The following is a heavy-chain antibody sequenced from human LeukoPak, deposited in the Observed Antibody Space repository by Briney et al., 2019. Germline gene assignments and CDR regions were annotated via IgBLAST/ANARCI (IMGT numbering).Heavy chain of an antibody. V-gene: IGHV3-30-3*01. Sequence: GGSPRLSCAASGFTFSSYTIHWVRQPPGKGLEWVAVISFDGSNKYYADSVKGRFTISRDNSKNTLYLQMNSLRAEDTAVYYXXXXXXXXXLGFDPWGQGTLVTVSS. J-gene: IGHJ5*02. CDR1: GFTFSSYT. CDR3: XXXXXXXXLGFDP. CDR2: ISFDGSNK.